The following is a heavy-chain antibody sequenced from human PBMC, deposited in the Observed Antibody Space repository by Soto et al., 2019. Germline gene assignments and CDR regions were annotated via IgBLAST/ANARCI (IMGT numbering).Heavy chain of an antibody. CDR1: GFTVSSTY. CDR2: IYGGLTT. Sequence: PGGSLRLSCAASGFTVSSTYMTWVRQAPGKGLEWVSVIYGGLTTSYADTVKGRFTISRDNSKNTVFLQMNSRRGEDTAGYYCARDRIEAAGTPRFNYYYGMDVWGQGTTVTVSS. D-gene: IGHD6-13*01. CDR3: ARDRIEAAGTPRFNYYYGMDV. V-gene: IGHV3-53*01. J-gene: IGHJ6*02.